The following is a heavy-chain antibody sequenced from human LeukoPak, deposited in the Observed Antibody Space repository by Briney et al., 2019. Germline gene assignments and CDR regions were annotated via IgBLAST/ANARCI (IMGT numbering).Heavy chain of an antibody. J-gene: IGHJ4*02. Sequence: GRSLRLSCAASGFTFDDYAMHWVRQAPGKGLEGVSGISWNSGSIGYADSVKGRFTISRDNAKNSLYLQMNSLRAEDTALYYCAKDTSEYGDYEDYWGQGTLVTVSS. CDR3: AKDTSEYGDYEDY. CDR2: ISWNSGSI. D-gene: IGHD4-17*01. CDR1: GFTFDDYA. V-gene: IGHV3-9*01.